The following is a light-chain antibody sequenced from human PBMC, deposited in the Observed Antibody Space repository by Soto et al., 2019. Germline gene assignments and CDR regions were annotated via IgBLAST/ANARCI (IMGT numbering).Light chain of an antibody. CDR2: EVS. Sequence: QSVLTQPASVSGSPGQSITISCTGTSSDVGSYNIVSWYQQHPGKAPKLMIYEVSKRPSGVSNRFSGSKSGNTASLTISGLQADYEADYYRSSYAGSSPYVFGTGP. CDR3: SSYAGSSPYV. V-gene: IGLV2-23*02. J-gene: IGLJ1*01. CDR1: SSDVGSYNI.